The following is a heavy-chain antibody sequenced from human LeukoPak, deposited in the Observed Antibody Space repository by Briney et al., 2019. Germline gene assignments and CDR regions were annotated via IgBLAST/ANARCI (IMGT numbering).Heavy chain of an antibody. D-gene: IGHD3-22*01. CDR2: IRSKANSCAT. CDR3: TGYYYDSSGYYDY. Sequence: GGSLRLSCAASGFTFSGSAMHWVRQASGKGLEWVGRIRSKANSCATAYAASVKGRFTISRDDSKNTAYLQMNSLKTEDTAVYYCTGYYYDSSGYYDYWGQGTLVTVSS. J-gene: IGHJ4*02. CDR1: GFTFSGSA. V-gene: IGHV3-73*01.